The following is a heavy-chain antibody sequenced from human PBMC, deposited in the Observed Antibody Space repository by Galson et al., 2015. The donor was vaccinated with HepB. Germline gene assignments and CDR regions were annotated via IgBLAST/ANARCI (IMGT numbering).Heavy chain of an antibody. V-gene: IGHV5-51*01. J-gene: IGHJ6*02. Sequence: QSGAEVKKPGESLKISCKGSGPTFTTYWTAWVRQMPGRGLEWIGVIYPGDSEPKYSPSFQGHVTISADKSTTTAYLQWNSLKASDSAIYYCARQPGGRGLDVWGQGTTVTVSS. CDR2: IYPGDSEP. CDR3: ARQPGGRGLDV. CDR1: GPTFTTYW. D-gene: IGHD2-15*01.